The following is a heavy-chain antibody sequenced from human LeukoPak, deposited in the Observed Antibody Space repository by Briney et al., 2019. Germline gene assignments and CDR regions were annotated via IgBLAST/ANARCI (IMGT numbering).Heavy chain of an antibody. D-gene: IGHD6-13*01. Sequence: PGGSLRLSCAASEFTFSSYGMHWVRQTPGKGLEWVAVISYDGSNKYYADSVKGRFTISRDNSKNTLYLQMNSLRAEDTAVYYCVNYYGANAAALDYWGQGTLVTVSS. CDR1: EFTFSSYG. CDR3: VNYYGANAAALDY. CDR2: ISYDGSNK. J-gene: IGHJ4*02. V-gene: IGHV3-30*18.